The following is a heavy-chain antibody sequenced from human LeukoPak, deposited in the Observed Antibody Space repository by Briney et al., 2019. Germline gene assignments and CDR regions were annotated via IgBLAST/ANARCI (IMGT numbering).Heavy chain of an antibody. CDR1: GYSISSGYC. J-gene: IGHJ4*02. V-gene: IGHV4-38-2*01. CDR3: ASPFH. Sequence: SETLSLTCAVSGYSISSGYCWGWIRQPPGKGLEWIGSIYHSGSTYYNPSLKSRVTISVDTSKNQFSLKLSSVTAADTAVYYCASPFHWGQGTLVTVSS. CDR2: IYHSGST.